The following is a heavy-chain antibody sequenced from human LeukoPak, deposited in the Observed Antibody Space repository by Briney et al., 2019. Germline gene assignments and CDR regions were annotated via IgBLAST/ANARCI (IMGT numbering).Heavy chain of an antibody. CDR1: GGSFSSYY. V-gene: IGHV4-59*01. Sequence: KSSETLSLTCTVSGGSFSSYYWSWLRQPPGKELEYIGHTYHSGSTNYNPSLKSRGTISVDTSKNQFSLKLSSVTAADTAVYYCARGPPDSSGYFRAFDIWGQGTMVTVSS. J-gene: IGHJ3*02. CDR2: TYHSGST. D-gene: IGHD3-22*01. CDR3: ARGPPDSSGYFRAFDI.